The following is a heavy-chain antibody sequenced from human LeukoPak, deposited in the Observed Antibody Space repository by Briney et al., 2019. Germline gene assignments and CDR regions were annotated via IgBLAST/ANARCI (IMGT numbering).Heavy chain of an antibody. CDR3: AKGEVISGAHYMDV. CDR2: ISGSGGST. D-gene: IGHD3-22*01. Sequence: GGSLRLSCAASGFTFSSYAMSWVRQAPGKGLEWVSAISGSGGSTYYADSVKGRFTISRDNSKNTLYLQMNSLRTEDTALYYCAKGEVISGAHYMDVWGKGTTVTVSS. CDR1: GFTFSSYA. J-gene: IGHJ6*03. V-gene: IGHV3-23*01.